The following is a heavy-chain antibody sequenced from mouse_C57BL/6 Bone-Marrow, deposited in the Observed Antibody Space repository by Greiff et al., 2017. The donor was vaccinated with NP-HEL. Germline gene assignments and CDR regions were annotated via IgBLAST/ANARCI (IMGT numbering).Heavy chain of an antibody. Sequence: VQLQQSGAELVRPGASVKLSCKASGYTFTDYYINWVKQRPGQGLEWIARIYPGSGNTYYNEKFKGKATLTAEKSSSTAYMQLSSLTSEDSAVYFCDYGYDGWFAYWGQGTLVTVSA. V-gene: IGHV1-76*01. D-gene: IGHD2-2*01. CDR2: IYPGSGNT. CDR3: DYGYDGWFAY. J-gene: IGHJ3*01. CDR1: GYTFTDYY.